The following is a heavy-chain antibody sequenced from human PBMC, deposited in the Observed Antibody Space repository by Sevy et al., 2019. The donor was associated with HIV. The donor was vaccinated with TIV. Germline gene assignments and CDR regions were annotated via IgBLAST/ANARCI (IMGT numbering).Heavy chain of an antibody. CDR3: AKGGVYSPSENWFGP. V-gene: IGHV3-23*01. CDR2: LSANGDQT. J-gene: IGHJ5*02. D-gene: IGHD3-10*01. CDR1: GFRFRNYA. Sequence: GGSLRLSCAASGFRFRNYAMTWVRQSPGMGLEWVSSLSANGDQTQYAESVKGRFTISRDNSKDTLYLQMNSLRAEDAGVYYCAKGGVYSPSENWFGPWGQGNLVTVSS.